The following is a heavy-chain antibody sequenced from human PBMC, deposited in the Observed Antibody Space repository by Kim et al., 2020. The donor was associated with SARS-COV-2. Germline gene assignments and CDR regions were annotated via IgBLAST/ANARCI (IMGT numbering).Heavy chain of an antibody. J-gene: IGHJ6*02. Sequence: GESLKISCKGSGYSFTSYWISWVRQMPGKGLEWMGRIDPSDSYTNYSPSFQGHVTISADKSISTAYLQWSSLKASDTAMYYCARCNDYGDYYYGMDVWGQGTTVTVSS. CDR3: ARCNDYGDYYYGMDV. D-gene: IGHD4-17*01. CDR1: GYSFTSYW. V-gene: IGHV5-10-1*01. CDR2: IDPSDSYT.